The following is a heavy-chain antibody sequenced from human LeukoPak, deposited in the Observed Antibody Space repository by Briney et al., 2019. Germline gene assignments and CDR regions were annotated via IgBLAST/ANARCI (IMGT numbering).Heavy chain of an antibody. Sequence: GGSLRLSCAASGFTFDDYAMHWVRQAPGKGLEWVSGISWNSGSIGYADSVKGRFTISRDNSKNTLYLQMNSLRAEDTAVYYCAREYISGWSGDAFDIWGQGTMVTVSS. CDR1: GFTFDDYA. CDR2: ISWNSGSI. V-gene: IGHV3-9*01. CDR3: AREYISGWSGDAFDI. D-gene: IGHD6-19*01. J-gene: IGHJ3*02.